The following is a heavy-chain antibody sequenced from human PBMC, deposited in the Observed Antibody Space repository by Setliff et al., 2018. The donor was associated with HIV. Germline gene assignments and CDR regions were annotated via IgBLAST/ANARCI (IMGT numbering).Heavy chain of an antibody. CDR1: GYTLTELS. Sequence: ASVKVSCKISGYTLTELSIHWVRQAPGQGLEWMGWINPNGGYTDYAQKFLGRVTMTQDTSFTTAYLELSRLGSDDTAVYYCAADNYNCNSFDSWGQGSLVTVSS. V-gene: IGHV1-2*02. D-gene: IGHD3-3*01. CDR2: INPNGGYT. J-gene: IGHJ4*02. CDR3: AADNYNCNSFDS.